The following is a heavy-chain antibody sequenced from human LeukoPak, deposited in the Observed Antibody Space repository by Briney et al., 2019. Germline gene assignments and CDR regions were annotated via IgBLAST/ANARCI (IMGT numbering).Heavy chain of an antibody. Sequence: GGSLRLSCAASGFTFSSYWMNCVRQAPGKGLEWVANIKQDGSEKYYVDSLKGRFTISRDNAKNALYLQMNSLRAEDTAVYYCARAPASHGSSTSCYGPTTYYMDVWGKGTTVTVSS. CDR2: IKQDGSEK. CDR3: ARAPASHGSSTSCYGPTTYYMDV. V-gene: IGHV3-7*01. J-gene: IGHJ6*03. CDR1: GFTFSSYW. D-gene: IGHD2-2*01.